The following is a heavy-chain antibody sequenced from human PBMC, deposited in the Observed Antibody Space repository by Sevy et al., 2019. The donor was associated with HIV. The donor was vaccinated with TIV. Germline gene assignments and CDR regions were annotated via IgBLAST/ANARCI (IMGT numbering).Heavy chain of an antibody. J-gene: IGHJ4*02. CDR3: VRAIAADGSF. V-gene: IGHV3-7*01. CDR2: IKQDGSVK. Sequence: GGSLRLSCAASGFSLNSYWMSWVRQAPGKGLEWVANIKQDGSVKYYVHSVKGRFTISRDNAMNLLYLQMNSLRAEDTALYYCVRAIAADGSFWGQGTLVTVSS. D-gene: IGHD6-13*01. CDR1: GFSLNSYW.